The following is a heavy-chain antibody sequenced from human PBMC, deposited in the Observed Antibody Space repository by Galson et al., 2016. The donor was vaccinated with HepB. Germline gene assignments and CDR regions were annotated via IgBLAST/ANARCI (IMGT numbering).Heavy chain of an antibody. D-gene: IGHD4-17*01. Sequence: SLRLSCAASGFTLSSHSMNWVRQAPGKGLEWVSYITSSSSSIYYADSVRGRFTISRDNAKNSLYLQMNSLRGEDTAVYYCAREGYGDFDQIPSYYYYGLDVWGQGTTVTVSS. V-gene: IGHV3-48*01. CDR1: GFTLSSHS. CDR2: ITSSSSSI. J-gene: IGHJ6*02. CDR3: AREGYGDFDQIPSYYYYGLDV.